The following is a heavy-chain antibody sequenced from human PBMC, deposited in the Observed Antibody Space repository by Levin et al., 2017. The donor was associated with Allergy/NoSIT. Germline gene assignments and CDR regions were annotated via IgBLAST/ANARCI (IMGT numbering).Heavy chain of an antibody. J-gene: IGHJ4*02. CDR2: IKGDGGGA. CDR3: AKGTLGQCGGSACYPFDF. V-gene: IGHV3-23*01. Sequence: QSGGSLRLSCVGSGFTFNNFAVSWVRQAPGKGLEWVSGIKGDGGGASSADSLKGRFTISRDNSKNSVYLQMNSLSAEDTAVYRCAKGTLGQCGGSACYPFDFWGQGTLVTVSS. CDR1: GFTFNNFA. D-gene: IGHD2-21*02.